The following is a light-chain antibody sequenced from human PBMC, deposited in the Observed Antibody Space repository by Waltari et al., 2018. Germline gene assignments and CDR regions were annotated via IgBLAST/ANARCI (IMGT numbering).Light chain of an antibody. CDR1: QGITTY. CDR2: AAS. Sequence: DIQLTQSPSFLSASVGDRVTITCRASQGITTYLVWYQQKPGKAPKVLIYAASTLQSGVPSRFSGSGSGTEFTLTITSLQPEDFATYYCQQSSTWTFGQGTKVEI. V-gene: IGKV1-9*01. J-gene: IGKJ1*01. CDR3: QQSSTWT.